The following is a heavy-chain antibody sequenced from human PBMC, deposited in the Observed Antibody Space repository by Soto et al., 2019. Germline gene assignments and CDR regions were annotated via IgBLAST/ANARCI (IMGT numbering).Heavy chain of an antibody. V-gene: IGHV6-1*01. D-gene: IGHD6-13*01. CDR2: TYYRSKWYN. CDR3: ARGSVVSSSWSYNWFDP. J-gene: IGHJ5*02. CDR1: GDSVSSDSAA. Sequence: SQTLSLTCAISGDSVSSDSAAWNWIRQSPSRGLEWLGRTYYRSKWYNDYAVSVKSRITINPDTSKNQFSLQLNSVTPEDTAVYYCARGSVVSSSWSYNWFDPWGQGTLVTAPQ.